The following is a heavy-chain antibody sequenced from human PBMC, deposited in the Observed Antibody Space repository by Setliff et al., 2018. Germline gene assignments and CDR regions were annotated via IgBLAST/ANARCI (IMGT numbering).Heavy chain of an antibody. J-gene: IGHJ6*03. D-gene: IGHD3-3*01. Sequence: PSETLSLTCTVSGDSISSRTYYWSWIRQPAGKGLEWIGHIYTSWSTIYNPSLKSRLTISLDTSKNQFSLKLSSVTAADTAVYYCARRVSDYDFWSGYSGYYYYYMDVWGKGTTVTVSS. CDR1: GDSISSRTYY. V-gene: IGHV4-61*09. CDR2: IYTSWST. CDR3: ARRVSDYDFWSGYSGYYYYYMDV.